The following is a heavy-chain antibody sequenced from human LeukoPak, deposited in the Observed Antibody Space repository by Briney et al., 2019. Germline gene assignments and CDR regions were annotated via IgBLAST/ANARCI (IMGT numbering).Heavy chain of an antibody. Sequence: GGSLRLSCAASGFTFSSYWLSWVRQAPGKGLEWVANIKQDGSEKYYVDSVKGRFTISRDNAKNSLYLQMNSLRAEDTAVYYCASYYHDKESRDYWGQGTLVTVSS. V-gene: IGHV3-7*01. CDR3: ASYYHDKESRDY. CDR2: IKQDGSEK. J-gene: IGHJ4*02. CDR1: GFTFSSYW. D-gene: IGHD3-22*01.